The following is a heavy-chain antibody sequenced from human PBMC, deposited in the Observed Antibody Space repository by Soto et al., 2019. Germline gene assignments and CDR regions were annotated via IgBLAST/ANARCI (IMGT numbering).Heavy chain of an antibody. CDR1: GFTFSSYA. CDR2: ISGSGGST. V-gene: IGHV3-23*01. Sequence: EVQLLESGGGLVQPGGSLRLSCAASGFTFSSYAMSWVRQAPGKGLEWVSAISGSGGSTYYADSVKGRFTISRDNSKNTLYLQINSLRAEDTAVYYCAEVGSEWGGYFDLWGRGTLVTVSS. D-gene: IGHD3-3*01. CDR3: AEVGSEWGGYFDL. J-gene: IGHJ2*01.